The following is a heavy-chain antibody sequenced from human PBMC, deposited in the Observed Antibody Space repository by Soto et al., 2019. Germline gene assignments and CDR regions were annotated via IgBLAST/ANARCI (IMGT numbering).Heavy chain of an antibody. CDR3: ARDGTGTTGSFDP. CDR2: IYTTGST. J-gene: IGHJ5*02. D-gene: IGHD1-1*01. V-gene: IGHV4-4*07. Sequence: PSETLSLTCTASGGSISSYYWSWIRQPAGKGLEWIWRIYTTGSTIYNPSLKSRITMSVDTSKNKFSLKVSTVTAADTAVYYCARDGTGTTGSFDPWGQGILVTVSS. CDR1: GGSISSYY.